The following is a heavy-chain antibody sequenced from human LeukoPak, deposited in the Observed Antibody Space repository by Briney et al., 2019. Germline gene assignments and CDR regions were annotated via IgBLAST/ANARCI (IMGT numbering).Heavy chain of an antibody. D-gene: IGHD1-26*01. V-gene: IGHV1-69*13. Sequence: GASVKVSCKASGGTFTSYAISWVRQAPGQGLEWMGRIIPTFGTANYAQKFQGRVTITADESTSTAYMELSSLRSEDTAVYYCARDWGPSVSDGDRASDYWGEGALVTLSS. CDR3: ARDWGPSVSDGDRASDY. CDR1: GGTFTSYA. J-gene: IGHJ4*02. CDR2: IIPTFGTA.